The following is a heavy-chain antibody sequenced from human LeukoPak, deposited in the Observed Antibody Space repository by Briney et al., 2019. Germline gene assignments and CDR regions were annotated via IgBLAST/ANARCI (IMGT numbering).Heavy chain of an antibody. CDR2: ISSSSSTI. D-gene: IGHD1-1*01. V-gene: IGHV3-48*01. CDR1: GFTFSSYS. J-gene: IGHJ3*02. CDR3: ARDPTHRYNRNGYDAFDI. Sequence: GGSLRLSCAACGFTFSSYSMSWGRQAPGKGLEWVSYISSSSSTIYDADSVEGRFTICRDTAKNSLYQQMNTLRAEDTAVYYCARDPTHRYNRNGYDAFDIWGQGTMVTVSS.